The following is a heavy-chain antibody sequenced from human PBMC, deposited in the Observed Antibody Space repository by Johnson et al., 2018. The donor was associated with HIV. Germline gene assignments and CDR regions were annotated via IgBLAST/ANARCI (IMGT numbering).Heavy chain of an antibody. D-gene: IGHD6-19*01. CDR1: GFTVSSNY. J-gene: IGHJ3*02. CDR3: AGGSLSGWPDI. CDR2: IYTGGST. Sequence: VQLVESGGGLVQPGGSLRLSCAASGFTVSSNYMSWVRQAPGRGLEWVSVIYTGGSTYYAESVKDRFTISGDNSKNSLYLQMNSLRAEDTAVYYCAGGSLSGWPDIWGQGTMVTVSS. V-gene: IGHV3-66*01.